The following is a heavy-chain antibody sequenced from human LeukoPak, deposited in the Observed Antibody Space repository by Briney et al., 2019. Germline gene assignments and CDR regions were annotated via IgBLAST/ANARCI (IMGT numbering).Heavy chain of an antibody. D-gene: IGHD3-3*01. CDR2: IIPIFGTA. V-gene: IGHV1-69*13. Sequence: ASVKVSCKASGGTFSSYAISWVRQAPGQGLEWMGGIIPIFGTANYAQKFQGRVTITADESTSTAYMELSSLRSGDTAVYYCAREWSGVGNPYYFDYWGQGTLVTVSS. CDR1: GGTFSSYA. CDR3: AREWSGVGNPYYFDY. J-gene: IGHJ4*02.